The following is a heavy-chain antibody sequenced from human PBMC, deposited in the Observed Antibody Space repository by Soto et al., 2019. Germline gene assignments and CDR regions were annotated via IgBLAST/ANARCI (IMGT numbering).Heavy chain of an antibody. CDR3: ASPGDDSIAAAGTFYYYYGMDV. J-gene: IGHJ6*02. CDR2: IYYSGST. D-gene: IGHD6-13*01. V-gene: IGHV4-39*01. CDR1: GGSISSSSYY. Sequence: ASETLSLTCTVSGGSISSSSYYWGWIRQPPWKGLEWIGSIYYSGSTYYNPSLKSRVTISVDTSKNQFSLKLSSVTAADTAVYYCASPGDDSIAAAGTFYYYYGMDVWGQGTTVTVSS.